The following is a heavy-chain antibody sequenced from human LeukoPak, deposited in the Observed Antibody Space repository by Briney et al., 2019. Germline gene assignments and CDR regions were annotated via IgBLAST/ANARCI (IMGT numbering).Heavy chain of an antibody. Sequence: GGSVRLSCAASGFTFSAHSMTWVRQAPGKGLEWVSGISASGDATFYADSVKGRFTISRDNSKNTVDLQMNSLRAEDTAVYYCARVDVVGIAAAGTAGHYGMDVWGQGTTVTVSS. CDR1: GFTFSAHS. J-gene: IGHJ6*02. V-gene: IGHV3-23*01. CDR2: ISASGDAT. D-gene: IGHD6-13*01. CDR3: ARVDVVGIAAAGTAGHYGMDV.